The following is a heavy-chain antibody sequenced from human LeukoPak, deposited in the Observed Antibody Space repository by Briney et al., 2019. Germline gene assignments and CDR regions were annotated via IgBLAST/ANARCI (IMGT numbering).Heavy chain of an antibody. D-gene: IGHD3-22*01. J-gene: IGHJ4*02. V-gene: IGHV3-43*02. CDR2: ISGDGGYT. CDR3: AKEGGYHFDY. CDR1: GFTFDDWA. Sequence: PGGSLRLSCAASGFTFDDWAIHWVRQAPGKSLEWVSLISGDGGYTYYVDSVRGRFTISRDNSKNSLYLQMNSLRTEDTALYYCAKEGGYHFDYWGQGTLVTVSS.